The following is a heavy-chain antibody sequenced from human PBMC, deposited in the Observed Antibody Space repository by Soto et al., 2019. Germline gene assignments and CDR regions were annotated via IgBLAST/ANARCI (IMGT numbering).Heavy chain of an antibody. CDR3: AKDSWYFDL. V-gene: IGHV3-74*01. CDR2: IDTSGHST. J-gene: IGHJ4*02. Sequence: GGSLRLSCEASGFVFTNFWMHWVRHVPGKGLVWVARIDTSGHSTNYAESVKGRFTISRDNAKNTVSLQMNSLRVEDTGVYYCAKDSWYFDLWGQGSQVTVSS. D-gene: IGHD6-13*01. CDR1: GFVFTNFW.